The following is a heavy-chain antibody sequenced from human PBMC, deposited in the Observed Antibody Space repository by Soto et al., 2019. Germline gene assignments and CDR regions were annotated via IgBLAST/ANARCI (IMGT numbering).Heavy chain of an antibody. CDR1: GGTFSSYA. CDR2: IIPIFGTA. Sequence: QVQLVQSGAEVKKPGSSVKVSCKASGGTFSSYAISWVRQAPGQGLEWMGGIIPIFGTANYAQKFQGRVTITADKSTSTAYMKLSSLRSEDTAVYYCARLAGTVFPHWFDPWGQGTLVTVSS. V-gene: IGHV1-69*14. D-gene: IGHD1-1*01. J-gene: IGHJ5*02. CDR3: ARLAGTVFPHWFDP.